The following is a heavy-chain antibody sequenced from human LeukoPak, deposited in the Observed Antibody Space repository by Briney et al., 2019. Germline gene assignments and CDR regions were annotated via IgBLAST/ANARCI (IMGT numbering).Heavy chain of an antibody. J-gene: IGHJ4*02. V-gene: IGHV1-2*06. CDR2: INPDSGGT. Sequence: ASVKVSCKASVYTFTDYHIHWVRQAPGQGLGWMGRINPDSGGTNYAQKFQGRVTMTRDTSINTAYMELTRLRSDDTAMYYCALRETATGRADYCGQGTLVTVSS. CDR3: ALRETATGRADY. D-gene: IGHD2-21*02. CDR1: VYTFTDYH.